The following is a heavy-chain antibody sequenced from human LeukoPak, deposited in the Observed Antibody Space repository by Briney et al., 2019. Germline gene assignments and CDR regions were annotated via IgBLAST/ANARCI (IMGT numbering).Heavy chain of an antibody. V-gene: IGHV3-7*01. CDR2: IKQDGSEK. D-gene: IGHD3-3*01. CDR1: GFTFSSYW. Sequence: GGSLRLSCAASGFTFSSYWMSWVRQAPGKGLERVANIKQDGSEKYYVDSVKGRFTISRDNAKNSLYLQMNSLRAEDTAVYYCARDRLSQDYDFWSGYYYFDYWGQGTLVTVSS. J-gene: IGHJ4*02. CDR3: ARDRLSQDYDFWSGYYYFDY.